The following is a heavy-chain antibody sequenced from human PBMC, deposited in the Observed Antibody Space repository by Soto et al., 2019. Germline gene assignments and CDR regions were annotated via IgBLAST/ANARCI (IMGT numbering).Heavy chain of an antibody. CDR2: INPNSGGT. V-gene: IGHV1-2*04. CDR3: ARGPPYYDFWSGYYLNRSPPHFDY. J-gene: IGHJ4*02. Sequence: GASVKVSCKASGYTFTGYYMHWARQAPGQGLEWMGWINPNSGGTNYAQKFQGWVTMTRDTSISTAYMELSRLRSDDTAVYYCARGPPYYDFWSGYYLNRSPPHFDYWGQGTLVTVSS. CDR1: GYTFTGYY. D-gene: IGHD3-3*01.